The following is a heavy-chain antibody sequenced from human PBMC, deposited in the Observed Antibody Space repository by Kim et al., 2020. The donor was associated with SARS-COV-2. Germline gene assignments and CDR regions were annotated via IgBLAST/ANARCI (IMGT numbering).Heavy chain of an antibody. D-gene: IGHD3-22*01. V-gene: IGHV4-59*01. CDR1: GASISSYY. Sequence: SETLSLTCTVSGASISSYYWSWIRQPPGKGMEWIGYTYNNGSPNYNPSLKSRVTISVDTAKNKFSLKLSSVTAADTAVYYCAREGYYGISAYYHHDAFDIWGQGTVVSVSS. J-gene: IGHJ3*02. CDR2: TYNNGSP. CDR3: AREGYYGISAYYHHDAFDI.